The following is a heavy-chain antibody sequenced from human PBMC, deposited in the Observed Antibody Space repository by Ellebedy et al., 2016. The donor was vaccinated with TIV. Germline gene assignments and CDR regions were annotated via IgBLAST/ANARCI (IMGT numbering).Heavy chain of an antibody. Sequence: SETLSLTCTVSGGSISSYYWSWIRQPAGKGLEWIGRIYTSGSTNYNPSLKSRVTISVDTSKNQFSLKLSSVTAADTAVYYCARVGYSGSYNEQWGQGTLVTVSS. D-gene: IGHD1-26*01. CDR2: IYTSGST. CDR1: GGSISSYY. J-gene: IGHJ4*02. V-gene: IGHV4-4*07. CDR3: ARVGYSGSYNEQ.